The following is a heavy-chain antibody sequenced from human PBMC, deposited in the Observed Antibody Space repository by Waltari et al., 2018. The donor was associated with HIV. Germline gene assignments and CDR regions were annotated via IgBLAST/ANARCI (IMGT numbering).Heavy chain of an antibody. D-gene: IGHD3-22*01. CDR1: GYTFTGYY. Sequence: QVQLVQSGAEVKKPGASVTVSCKASGYTFTGYYMYWVRQAPGQGLEWMGRINSDRVGTNYEQKCQGGVRITWETSSSRAYMGLGRRSSDDTVVYYCARDTPEAYYYDTSGYWAWGQGTLVTVSS. CDR3: ARDTPEAYYYDTSGYWA. V-gene: IGHV1-2*01. J-gene: IGHJ5*02. CDR2: INSDRVGT.